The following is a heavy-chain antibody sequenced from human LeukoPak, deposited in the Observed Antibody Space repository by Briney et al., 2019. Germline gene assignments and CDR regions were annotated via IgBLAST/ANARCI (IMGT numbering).Heavy chain of an antibody. CDR2: INPNSGGT. Sequence: ASVKVSCKASGYTFTGYYMHWVRQAPGQGLEWMGWINPNSGGTNYAQKFQGRVTMTRDTSISAAYMELSRLRSDDTAVYYCARPRSSSSGGFDYWGQGTLVTVSS. D-gene: IGHD6-6*01. CDR1: GYTFTGYY. V-gene: IGHV1-2*02. J-gene: IGHJ4*02. CDR3: ARPRSSSSGGFDY.